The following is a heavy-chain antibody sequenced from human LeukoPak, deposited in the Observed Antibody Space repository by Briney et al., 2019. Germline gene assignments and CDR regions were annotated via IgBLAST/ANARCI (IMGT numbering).Heavy chain of an antibody. V-gene: IGHV3-33*01. CDR2: IWNDGSNK. J-gene: IGHJ4*02. CDR3: ARAVGPFDY. Sequence: GGSLRLSCAASGFTFSSYGMHWVRQAPGKGLEWVAVIWNDGSNKYYSDSVEGRFTISRDNSKNTLYLQMNSLRAEDTAVYYCARAVGPFDYWGQGTLVTVSS. CDR1: GFTFSSYG. D-gene: IGHD2-15*01.